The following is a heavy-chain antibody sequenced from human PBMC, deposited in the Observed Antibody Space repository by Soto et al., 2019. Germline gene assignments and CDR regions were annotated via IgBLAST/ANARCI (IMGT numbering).Heavy chain of an antibody. Sequence: QVQLVESGGGVVQPGGSLRVSCAASGFSFSSYAMHWVRQAPGKGLERVAGISYDGSDKHYADSVKGRFAISRDNSKSMLYLQMNSLRAENTAVYHCAIGRWEERGSGSPLDYWGQGTLVTVSS. CDR3: AIGRWEERGSGSPLDY. V-gene: IGHV3-30*03. CDR1: GFSFSSYA. J-gene: IGHJ4*02. CDR2: ISYDGSDK. D-gene: IGHD6-19*01.